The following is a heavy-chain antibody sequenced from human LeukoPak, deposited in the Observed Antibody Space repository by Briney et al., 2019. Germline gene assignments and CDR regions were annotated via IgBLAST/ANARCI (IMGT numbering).Heavy chain of an antibody. V-gene: IGHV3-21*01. J-gene: IGHJ4*02. Sequence: PGGSLRLSCAASGFTFSTYSMNWVRQAPGKGLEWVSSISPSSSFIYYADSVKGRFTISRDNAKNSLSLQMNSLRAEDTAMYYCARTPYDSSGHYFDYWGQGTLVTVSS. CDR3: ARTPYDSSGHYFDY. CDR2: ISPSSSFI. D-gene: IGHD3-22*01. CDR1: GFTFSTYS.